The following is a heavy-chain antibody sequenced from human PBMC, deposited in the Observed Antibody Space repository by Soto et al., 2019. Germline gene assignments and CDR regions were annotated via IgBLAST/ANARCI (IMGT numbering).Heavy chain of an antibody. Sequence: WEACGYGFASYCSSLVGQAHGQGLEWMGWISTYNGDTNYAQSLQGRVTMTTDTSTSTAYMELRSLRSDDTAVYYCARDPPHTSGSRIRFDAWGPRVLASVSS. CDR1: GYGFASYC. CDR3: ARDPPHTSGSRIRFDA. V-gene: IGHV1-18*04. J-gene: IGHJ5*02. CDR2: ISTYNGDT. D-gene: IGHD5-12*01.